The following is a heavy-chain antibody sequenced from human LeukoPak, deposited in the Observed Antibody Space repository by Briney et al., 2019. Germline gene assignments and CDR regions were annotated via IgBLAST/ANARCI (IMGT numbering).Heavy chain of an antibody. Sequence: PGGSLRLSCAVSGFNFWGTGMSWVRQAPGKGLEWVAAIGGGGSDTKYTDSVMGRFTLSRDLSKNTLYLQMNGLRAEDTAVYYCAELGITMIGGVWGKGTTVTISS. J-gene: IGHJ6*04. CDR3: AELGITMIGGV. CDR2: IGGGGSDT. V-gene: IGHV3-23*01. D-gene: IGHD3-10*02. CDR1: GFNFWGTG.